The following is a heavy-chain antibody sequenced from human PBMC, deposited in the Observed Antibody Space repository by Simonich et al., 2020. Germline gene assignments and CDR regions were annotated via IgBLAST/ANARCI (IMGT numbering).Heavy chain of an antibody. V-gene: IGHV1-18*01. D-gene: IGHD2-15*01. CDR2: ISAYNGNT. Sequence: QVQLVQSGAEVKKPGASVKVSCKASVYTFTSYGISWVRQAPGQGLEWMGWISAYNGNTNYAQKLQGRDTMTTDTSTSTAYMELRSLRSDDTAVYYCARASRGTWWYYYFDYWGQGTLVTVSS. J-gene: IGHJ4*02. CDR1: VYTFTSYG. CDR3: ARASRGTWWYYYFDY.